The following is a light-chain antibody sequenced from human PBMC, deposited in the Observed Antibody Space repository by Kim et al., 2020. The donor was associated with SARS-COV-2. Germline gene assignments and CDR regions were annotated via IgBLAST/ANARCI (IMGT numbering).Light chain of an antibody. Sequence: EIVMTQSPATLSVSPGERATLSCRASQSVSSNLAWHQQKPGQAPRLLIYGPSIRATGIPARFSGSGSGTEFTLTISILQSEDFAVYYCQQYNNWPGTFGQGTKLEI. J-gene: IGKJ2*01. CDR3: QQYNNWPGT. V-gene: IGKV3D-15*03. CDR1: QSVSSN. CDR2: GPS.